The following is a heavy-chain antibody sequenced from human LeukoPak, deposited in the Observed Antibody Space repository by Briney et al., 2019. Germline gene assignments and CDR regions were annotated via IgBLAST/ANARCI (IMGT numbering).Heavy chain of an antibody. J-gene: IGHJ5*02. D-gene: IGHD2-21*01. V-gene: IGHV4-61*02. Sequence: SETLSLTCTVSGGSISSGSYYWSWIRQPAGKGLEWIGRIYTSGSTYYNPSLKSRVTISVDTSKNQFSLKLSSVTAADTAVYYCARHILTPQDNWFDPWGQGTLVTVSS. CDR1: GGSISSGSYY. CDR2: IYTSGST. CDR3: ARHILTPQDNWFDP.